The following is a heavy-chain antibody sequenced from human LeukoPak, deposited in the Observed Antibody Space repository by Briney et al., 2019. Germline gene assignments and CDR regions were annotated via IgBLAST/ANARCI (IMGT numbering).Heavy chain of an antibody. V-gene: IGHV4-4*02. J-gene: IGHJ4*02. CDR2: IYHSGST. CDR1: GGSISSSNW. CDR3: ARRYCSGGSCYYFDY. Sequence: PSETLSLTCAVSGGSISSSNWWSWVRQPPGKGLEWIGEIYHSGSTNYNPSLKSRVTISVDKSKNQFSLKLSSVTAADTAVYYCARRYCSGGSCYYFDYRGQGTLVTVSS. D-gene: IGHD2-15*01.